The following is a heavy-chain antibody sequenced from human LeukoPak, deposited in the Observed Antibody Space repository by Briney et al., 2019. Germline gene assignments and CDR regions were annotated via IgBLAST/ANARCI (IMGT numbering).Heavy chain of an antibody. Sequence: ASVKVSCKASGYTFTSYYMRWVRQAPGQGLEWMGIINPSGGSTKYAQKFQGRFTMTRDTSTSTVYMEVSSLTSEDTAVYYCAREGTYDSSGYYIDYWGQGTLVTVSS. J-gene: IGHJ4*02. CDR3: AREGTYDSSGYYIDY. CDR2: INPSGGST. V-gene: IGHV1-46*01. CDR1: GYTFTSYY. D-gene: IGHD3-22*01.